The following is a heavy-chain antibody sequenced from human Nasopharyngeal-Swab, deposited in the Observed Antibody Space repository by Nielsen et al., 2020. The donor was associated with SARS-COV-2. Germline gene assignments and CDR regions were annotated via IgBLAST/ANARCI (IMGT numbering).Heavy chain of an antibody. CDR2: IYYSGST. D-gene: IGHD3-10*01. Sequence: GSLRLSCTVSGGSISSSSYYWGWIRQPPGKGLEWIGSIYYSGSTYYNPSLKSRVTISVDTSKNQFSLKLSSVTAADTAVYYCASEWFGELDDYYYGMDVWGQGTTVTVSS. CDR1: GGSISSSSYY. J-gene: IGHJ6*02. CDR3: ASEWFGELDDYYYGMDV. V-gene: IGHV4-39*07.